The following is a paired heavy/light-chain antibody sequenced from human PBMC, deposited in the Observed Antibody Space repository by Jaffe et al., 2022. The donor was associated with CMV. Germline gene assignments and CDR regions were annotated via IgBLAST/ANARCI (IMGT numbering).Light chain of an antibody. J-gene: IGLJ3*02. Sequence: QSVLTQPPSVSGAPGQRVTISCTGSSSNIGAGYDVHWYQQLPGTAPKLLIYGNINRPSGVPDRFSGSKSGTSASLAITGLQAEDEADYYCQSYDSSLSGWVFGGGTKLTVL. CDR1: SSNIGAGYD. CDR3: QSYDSSLSGWV. CDR2: GNI. V-gene: IGLV1-40*01.
Heavy chain of an antibody. CDR2: ISWNSDSI. V-gene: IGHV3-9*01. CDR3: AADEDTALTGVSWFDP. Sequence: EVQLVESGGGLVQPGRSLRLSCAASGFTFNDYAMHWVRQAPGKGLEWVSGISWNSDSIDYADSVKGRFTISRDNAKNSLYLQMNSLRGEDTALYYCAADEDTALTGVSWFDPWGQGTLVTVSS. D-gene: IGHD5-18*01. CDR1: GFTFNDYA. J-gene: IGHJ5*02.